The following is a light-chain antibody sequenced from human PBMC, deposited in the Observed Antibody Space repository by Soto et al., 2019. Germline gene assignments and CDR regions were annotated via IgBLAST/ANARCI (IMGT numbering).Light chain of an antibody. CDR3: QQYNSYSYT. J-gene: IGKJ2*01. V-gene: IGKV1-5*03. CDR2: KAS. Sequence: DIQMTQSPYTLSASVGDRVTITCRASQSISSWLAWYQQKPGKAPKLLIYKASTLESGVPSRFSGSGSGTEFTLTISSLQPDDFATYYCQQYNSYSYTFGQGTKLESK. CDR1: QSISSW.